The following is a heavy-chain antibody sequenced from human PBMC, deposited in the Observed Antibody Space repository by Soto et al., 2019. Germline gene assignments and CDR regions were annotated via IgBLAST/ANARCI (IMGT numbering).Heavy chain of an antibody. D-gene: IGHD5-18*01. CDR2: IIPIFGTA. CDR3: ARAHTAMVPNWFDP. CDR1: GGTFSSYA. Sequence: GASVKVSCKASGGTFSSYAISWVRHAPGQGLEWMGGIIPIFGTANYAQKFQGRVTITADESTSTAYMELSSLRSEDTAVYYCARAHTAMVPNWFDPWGQGALVTVSS. J-gene: IGHJ5*02. V-gene: IGHV1-69*13.